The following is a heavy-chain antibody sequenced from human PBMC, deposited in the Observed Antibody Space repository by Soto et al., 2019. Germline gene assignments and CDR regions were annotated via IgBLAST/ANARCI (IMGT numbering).Heavy chain of an antibody. J-gene: IGHJ6*02. CDR1: GFTFSSYA. CDR2: ISYDGSNK. D-gene: IGHD4-4*01. V-gene: IGHV3-30-3*01. CDR3: ARDGDILQLDYYYYGMDV. Sequence: QVQLVESGGGVVQPGRSLRLSCAASGFTFSSYAMHWVRQAPGKGLEWVAVISYDGSNKYYADSVKGRLTISRDNSKNTLYLQMNSLRAEDTAVYYCARDGDILQLDYYYYGMDVWGQGTTVTVSS.